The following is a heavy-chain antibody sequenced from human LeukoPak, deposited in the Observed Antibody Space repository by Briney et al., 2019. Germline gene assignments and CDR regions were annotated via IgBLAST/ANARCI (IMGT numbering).Heavy chain of an antibody. J-gene: IGHJ4*02. CDR3: ARGRGGDYVPSRFDY. V-gene: IGHV3-23*01. D-gene: IGHD4-17*01. Sequence: GGSLRLSCSGSVFGFSGFAMGGVRQAPGRGLEGVSSISGRGDNTYYADSVEGRFTVSRDNTKNTLYLQMNSLRAEDTALYYCARGRGGDYVPSRFDYWGQGTLVTVSS. CDR1: VFGFSGFA. CDR2: ISGRGDNT.